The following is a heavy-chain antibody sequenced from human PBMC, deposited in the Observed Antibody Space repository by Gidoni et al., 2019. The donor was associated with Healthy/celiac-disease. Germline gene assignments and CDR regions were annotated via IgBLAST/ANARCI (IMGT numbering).Heavy chain of an antibody. Sequence: QVQLQESGPGLVKPSETLSLTCTVSGGSISSYYWSWIRQPPGKGLEWIGYIYYSGSTNYNPALKSRVTISVDTSKNQFSLKLSSVTAADTAVYYCARHAGLRADFDYWGQGTLDTVSS. V-gene: IGHV4-59*08. D-gene: IGHD4-17*01. CDR1: GGSISSYY. CDR2: IYYSGST. CDR3: ARHAGLRADFDY. J-gene: IGHJ4*02.